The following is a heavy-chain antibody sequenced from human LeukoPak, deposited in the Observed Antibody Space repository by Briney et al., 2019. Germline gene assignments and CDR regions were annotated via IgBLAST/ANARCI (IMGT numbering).Heavy chain of an antibody. CDR3: ARNRTSRGTVPNY. J-gene: IGHJ4*02. CDR1: GYTFTSYG. D-gene: IGHD2-2*01. CDR2: ISAYNGNT. V-gene: IGHV1-18*04. Sequence: ASVKVSCTASGYTFTSYGISWVRQAPGQGLEWIGWISAYNGNTNYAHKLQGRVTMTRDKSINTAYMELSRLRSEDTAVYYCARNRTSRGTVPNYWGQGTLVTVSS.